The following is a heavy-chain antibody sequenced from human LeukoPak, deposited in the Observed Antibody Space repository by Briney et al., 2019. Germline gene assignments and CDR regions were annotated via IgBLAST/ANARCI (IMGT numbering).Heavy chain of an antibody. D-gene: IGHD2-21*02. Sequence: PGGSLRLSCAASGFTFDDYAMHWVRQAPGKGLEWVSGISWNSGSIGYADSVKGRFTISRGNAKNSLYLQMNSLRAEDTALYYCAKDTSTCGGDCYPLPNDAFDIWGQGTMVTVSS. CDR1: GFTFDDYA. V-gene: IGHV3-9*01. J-gene: IGHJ3*02. CDR3: AKDTSTCGGDCYPLPNDAFDI. CDR2: ISWNSGSI.